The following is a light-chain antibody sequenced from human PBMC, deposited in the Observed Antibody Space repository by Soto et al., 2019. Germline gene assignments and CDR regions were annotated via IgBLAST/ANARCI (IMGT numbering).Light chain of an antibody. Sequence: QSALTQPRSVSGSPGQSVTISCTGTNSDVGTYEYVSWYQQYPGKAPKLMLYDVTQRPSGVPDRFSGSKSGNTASLTISGLQAEDEADYYCCAYAGLFGGGTQLTVL. CDR1: NSDVGTYEY. J-gene: IGLJ2*01. V-gene: IGLV2-11*01. CDR2: DVT. CDR3: CAYAGL.